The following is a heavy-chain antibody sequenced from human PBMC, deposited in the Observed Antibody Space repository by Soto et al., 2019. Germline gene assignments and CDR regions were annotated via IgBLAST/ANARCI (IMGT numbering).Heavy chain of an antibody. V-gene: IGHV3-7*01. J-gene: IGHJ6*02. CDR3: ARDIVATGSGMDV. CDR1: RFIVDSYW. Sequence: LTLFSAASRFIVDSYWVSLVRRAPGKGLEWVANRRKDGSDKYYVDAEKGRFTITRNNAKNSLYLQMNSLRAEDKAVYYCARDIVATGSGMDVWGQGTMVTVSS. CDR2: RRKDGSDK. D-gene: IGHD5-12*01.